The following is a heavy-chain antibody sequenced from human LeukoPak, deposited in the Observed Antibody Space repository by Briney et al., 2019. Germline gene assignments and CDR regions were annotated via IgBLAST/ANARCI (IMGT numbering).Heavy chain of an antibody. CDR1: GGSISSYY. CDR2: IYYSGST. V-gene: IGHV4-59*08. J-gene: IGHJ6*02. CDR3: ARGSNSGHYYYYGMDV. Sequence: SETLSLTCTVSGGSISSYYWSWIRQPPGKGLEWIGYIYYSGSTNCNPSLKSRVTISVDTSKNQFSLKLTSVTAVDTAVYYCARGSNSGHYYYYGMDVWGQGTTVTVSS. D-gene: IGHD6-19*01.